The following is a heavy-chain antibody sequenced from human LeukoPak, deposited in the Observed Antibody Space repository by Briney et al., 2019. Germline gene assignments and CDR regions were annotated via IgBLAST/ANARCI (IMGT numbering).Heavy chain of an antibody. CDR2: IYYSGST. CDR1: GGSISPYH. J-gene: IGHJ4*02. CDR3: ARDTWGSGSYDY. Sequence: SETLSLTCTVSGGSISPYHWTWIRQAPGKGLEYIGYIYYSGSTNYNPSLKSRITISVDTSKNQFSLKLSSVTAADTAVYYCARDTWGSGSYDYWGQGTLVTVSS. V-gene: IGHV4-59*01. D-gene: IGHD3-10*01.